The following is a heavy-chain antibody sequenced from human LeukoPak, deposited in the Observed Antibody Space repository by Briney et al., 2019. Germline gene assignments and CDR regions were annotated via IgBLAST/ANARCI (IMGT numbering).Heavy chain of an antibody. CDR3: ARDYYDSSGYYYYFDY. J-gene: IGHJ4*02. D-gene: IGHD3-22*01. CDR1: GFTFSSYR. V-gene: IGHV3-48*03. Sequence: PGGSLRLSCAASGFTFSSYRMNWVRQAPGKGLEWVSYISSSGSTIYYADSVKGRFTISRDNAKNSLYLQMNSLRAEDTAVYYCARDYYDSSGYYYYFDYWGQGTLVTVSS. CDR2: ISSSGSTI.